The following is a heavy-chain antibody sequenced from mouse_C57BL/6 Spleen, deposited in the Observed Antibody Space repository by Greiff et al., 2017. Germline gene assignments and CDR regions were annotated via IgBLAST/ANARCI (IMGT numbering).Heavy chain of an antibody. D-gene: IGHD1-1*01. V-gene: IGHV1-4*01. CDR2: INPSSGYT. CDR1: GYTFTSYT. J-gene: IGHJ1*03. CDR3: ARYITTIFDV. Sequence: VQLQQSGAELARPGASVKMSCKASGYTFTSYTMHWVKQRPGQGLEWIGYINPSSGYTKYNQKFKDKATLTADKSSSTAYMQLSSLTSEDSAVYYCARYITTIFDVWGTGTTVTVSS.